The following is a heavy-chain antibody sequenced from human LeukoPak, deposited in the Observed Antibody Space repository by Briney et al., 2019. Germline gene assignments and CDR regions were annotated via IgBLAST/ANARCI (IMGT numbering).Heavy chain of an antibody. D-gene: IGHD6-25*01. CDR3: ARSSGWFVY. CDR1: GGSVDNYY. Sequence: PSETLSLTCTVSGGSVDNYYWSWVRQPPGKGLEWIGYIYYSGSTNYNPSLKSRVTISVDTSKNQFSLKMSSVTAADTAVYYCARSSGWFVYWGQGTLVTVSS. J-gene: IGHJ5*01. V-gene: IGHV4-59*02. CDR2: IYYSGST.